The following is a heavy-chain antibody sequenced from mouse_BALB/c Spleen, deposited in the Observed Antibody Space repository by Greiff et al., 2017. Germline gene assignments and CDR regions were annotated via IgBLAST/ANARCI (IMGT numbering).Heavy chain of an antibody. V-gene: IGHV2-6-7*01. CDR1: GFSLTGYG. J-gene: IGHJ2*01. Sequence: VKLEESGPGLVAPSQSLSITCTVSGFSLTGYGVNWVRQHPGKGLEWLGMIWGDGSTDYNSALKSRLSISKDNSKSQVFLKMNSLQTDYTARYYCARYITTVEYFDYWSQGTTLTVSS. CDR3: ARYITTVEYFDY. CDR2: IWGDGST. D-gene: IGHD1-1*01.